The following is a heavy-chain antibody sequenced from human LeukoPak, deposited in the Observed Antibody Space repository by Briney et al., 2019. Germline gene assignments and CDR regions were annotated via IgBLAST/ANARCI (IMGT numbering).Heavy chain of an antibody. V-gene: IGHV1-46*01. CDR2: INPSGGST. D-gene: IGHD3-22*01. J-gene: IGHJ4*02. Sequence: ASVKVSCKASGYTFTSYYMHWVRQAPGQGLEWMGIINPSGGSTSYAQKFQGRVTMTRDTTTSTVYMELSSLRSEDTAVYYCARGGHYYDSSGYPGYWGQGTLVTVSS. CDR3: ARGGHYYDSSGYPGY. CDR1: GYTFTSYY.